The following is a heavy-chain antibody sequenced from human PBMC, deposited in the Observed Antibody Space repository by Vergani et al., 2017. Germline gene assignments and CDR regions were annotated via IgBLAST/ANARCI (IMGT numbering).Heavy chain of an antibody. J-gene: IGHJ5*02. V-gene: IGHV3-23*01. CDR3: AKGEPTYYYDSSGSSNWFDP. CDR1: GFTFSSYA. D-gene: IGHD3-22*01. Sequence: EVQLLESGGGLVQPGGSLRLSCAASGFTFSSYAMSWVRQAPERGLDWVSTISGSGGSTYYTDSVKGRFTISRDNFKNTLYLQMNSLRAEDTAVYYCAKGEPTYYYDSSGSSNWFDPWGQGTLVTVSS. CDR2: ISGSGGST.